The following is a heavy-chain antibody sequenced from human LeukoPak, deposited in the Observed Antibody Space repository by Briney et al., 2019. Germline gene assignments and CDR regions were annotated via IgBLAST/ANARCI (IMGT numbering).Heavy chain of an antibody. Sequence: PSETLSLTCAVSGYPLSSGYYWGWIRQPPGKGLEWIGSIYHSGSTYYNPSLKSRVTISVDTSKNQFSLKLSSVTAADTAVYYCARSYYDFWSGYLYHYYYYMDVWGKGTTVTVSS. CDR1: GYPLSSGYY. J-gene: IGHJ6*03. CDR3: ARSYYDFWSGYLYHYYYYMDV. D-gene: IGHD3-3*01. V-gene: IGHV4-38-2*01. CDR2: IYHSGST.